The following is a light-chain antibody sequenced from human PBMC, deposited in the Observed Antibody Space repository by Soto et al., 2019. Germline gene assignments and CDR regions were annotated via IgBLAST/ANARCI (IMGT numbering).Light chain of an antibody. J-gene: IGKJ1*01. V-gene: IGKV1-5*01. CDR1: QSISSW. Sequence: DILMTQSPSTLSASVGDRVTITCRASQSISSWLAWYQQKSGKAPHLLIYDASTLESGVSSRFSGSGSGTEFSLTISSLQPDDFATYYCQEYESHLRTFGPGTKVEI. CDR3: QEYESHLRT. CDR2: DAS.